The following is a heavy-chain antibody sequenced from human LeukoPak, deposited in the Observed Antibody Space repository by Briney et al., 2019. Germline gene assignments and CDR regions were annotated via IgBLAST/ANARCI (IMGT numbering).Heavy chain of an antibody. Sequence: SVKVSCKASGYTFTSYGISWVRQAPGQGLEWMGGIIPIFGTANYAQKFQGRVTITADESTSTAYMELSSLRSEDTAVYYCARDSYYDSSGYYYLDIWGQGTMVTVSS. V-gene: IGHV1-69*13. D-gene: IGHD3-22*01. CDR2: IIPIFGTA. J-gene: IGHJ3*02. CDR1: GYTFTSYG. CDR3: ARDSYYDSSGYYYLDI.